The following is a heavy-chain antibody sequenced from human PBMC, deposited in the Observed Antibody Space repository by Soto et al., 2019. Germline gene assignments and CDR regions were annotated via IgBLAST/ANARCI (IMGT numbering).Heavy chain of an antibody. V-gene: IGHV4-31*03. D-gene: IGHD3-10*01. CDR3: ARSSYGSGRSWFDP. CDR1: GGSISSGGYY. CDR2: IYYSGST. J-gene: IGHJ5*02. Sequence: QVQLQESGPGLVKPSQTLSLTCTVSGGSISSGGYYWSWIRQHPGKGLEWIGYIYYSGSTYYNPSIKSRVTISVDTSKNQFSLKLSSVTAADTAVYYCARSSYGSGRSWFDPWGQGTLVTVSS.